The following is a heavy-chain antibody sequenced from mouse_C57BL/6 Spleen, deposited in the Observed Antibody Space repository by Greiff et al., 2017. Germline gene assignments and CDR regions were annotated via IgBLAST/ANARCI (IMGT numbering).Heavy chain of an antibody. CDR2: IYPGDGDT. CDR3: ARNSLGYPYWYFEV. D-gene: IGHD2-2*01. Sequence: QVQLKESGAELVKPGASVKISCKASGYAFSSYWMNWVKQRPGKGLEWIGQIYPGDGDTKYNGKFKGKATLTADKSSSPAYRRVSSLTAENSAVDFCARNSLGYPYWYFEVWGTGTTVTVSS. CDR1: GYAFSSYW. J-gene: IGHJ1*03. V-gene: IGHV1-80*01.